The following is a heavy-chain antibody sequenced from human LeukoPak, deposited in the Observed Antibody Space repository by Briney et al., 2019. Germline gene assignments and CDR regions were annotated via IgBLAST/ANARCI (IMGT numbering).Heavy chain of an antibody. CDR2: IYYSGST. D-gene: IGHD3-10*01. V-gene: IGHV4-61*01. J-gene: IGHJ4*02. Sequence: SETLSLTCTVSGGSISSSSYYWSWIRQPPGKGLEWIGYIYYSGSTNYNPSLKSRVTISVDTSKNQFSLKLSSVTAADTAVYYCARVVLSVRGVPNFDYWGQGTLVTVSS. CDR3: ARVVLSVRGVPNFDY. CDR1: GGSISSSSYY.